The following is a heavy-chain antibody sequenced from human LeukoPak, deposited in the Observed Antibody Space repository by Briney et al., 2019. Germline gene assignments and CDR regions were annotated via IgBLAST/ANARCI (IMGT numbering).Heavy chain of an antibody. CDR2: IIVGSGAT. CDR3: AADLSNPRMGASYLDS. Sequence: ASVTVSCKASGFTSTNFAVQWVRQARGQRLEWIGWIIVGSGATKCAQDFQERVTITGDLSTSTLYMELRSLTSEDTAVYYCAADLSNPRMGASYLDSWGQGTLVTVSS. CDR1: GFTSTNFA. D-gene: IGHD3-16*01. V-gene: IGHV1-58*01. J-gene: IGHJ4*02.